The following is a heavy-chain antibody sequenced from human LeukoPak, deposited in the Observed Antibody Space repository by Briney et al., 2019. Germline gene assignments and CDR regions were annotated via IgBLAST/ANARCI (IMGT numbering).Heavy chain of an antibody. CDR2: ICYDGSNK. D-gene: IGHD3-10*01. V-gene: IGHV3-33*01. Sequence: AVRYLRLSCAASGFTFSSYGMHWVRQAPGQGLEGVAGICYDGSNKYSTDSVKGRFTISRDNSKNPLYLQMNSLRAEDTAVYYCARDLSWFGEFDYWGEGTPGTVSS. J-gene: IGHJ4*02. CDR3: ARDLSWFGEFDY. CDR1: GFTFSSYG.